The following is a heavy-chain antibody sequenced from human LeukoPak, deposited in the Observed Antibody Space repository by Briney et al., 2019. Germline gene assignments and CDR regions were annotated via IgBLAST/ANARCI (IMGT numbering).Heavy chain of an antibody. V-gene: IGHV4-31*03. CDR1: GGSISSGGYY. Sequence: SETLSLTCTVSGGSISSGGYYWSWIRQHPGKGLEWIGYIYYSGSTYYNPSLKSRVTISVDMSKNQFSLKLSSVTAADTAVYYCARGQLWSPYFDYWGQGTLVTVSS. CDR2: IYYSGST. D-gene: IGHD5-18*01. J-gene: IGHJ4*02. CDR3: ARGQLWSPYFDY.